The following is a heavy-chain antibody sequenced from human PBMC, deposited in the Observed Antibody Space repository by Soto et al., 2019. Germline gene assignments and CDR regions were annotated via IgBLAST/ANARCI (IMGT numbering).Heavy chain of an antibody. CDR2: ISSTTNYI. J-gene: IGHJ4*02. Sequence: GGSLRLSCAASGFTFSRYSVNWVRQAPGKGLEWVSSISSTTNYIYYADSMKGRFTVSRDNAKNSVYLDMNSLSAEDTAVYYCARESEDLTSNFDYWGQGTLVTVSS. CDR1: GFTFSRYS. V-gene: IGHV3-21*01. CDR3: ARESEDLTSNFDY.